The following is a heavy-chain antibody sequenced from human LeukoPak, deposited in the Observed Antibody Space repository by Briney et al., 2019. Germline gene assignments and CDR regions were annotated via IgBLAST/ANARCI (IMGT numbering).Heavy chain of an antibody. D-gene: IGHD5-18*01. J-gene: IGHJ4*02. V-gene: IGHV3-23*01. CDR2: ISPRSNSI. CDR3: ARGLKRGYSYGINPDFDY. Sequence: PGGSLRLSCTASGFTFSNYAMTWVRQAPGKGLEWISAISPRSNSIYYSDSVRGRFTVSRDNSKNTLYLQMNRLTAEDTAVYYCARGLKRGYSYGINPDFDYWGQETLVTVSS. CDR1: GFTFSNYA.